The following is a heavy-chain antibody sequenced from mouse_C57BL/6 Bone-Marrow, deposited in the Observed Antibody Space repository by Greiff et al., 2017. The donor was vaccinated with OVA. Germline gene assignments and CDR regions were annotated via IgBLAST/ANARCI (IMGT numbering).Heavy chain of an antibody. J-gene: IGHJ3*01. CDR1: GFYFNDYY. Sequence: EVQLQQSGAELVKPGASVKLSCTASGFYFNDYYMHWVKQRTEQGLEWIGRIDPEDGETKYAPKFQGKATITADTSSNTAYLQLSSLTSEDTAVYYCAREDLRGWLRRDPFAYWGQGTLVTVSA. CDR2: IDPEDGET. V-gene: IGHV14-2*01. CDR3: AREDLRGWLRRDPFAY. D-gene: IGHD2-2*01.